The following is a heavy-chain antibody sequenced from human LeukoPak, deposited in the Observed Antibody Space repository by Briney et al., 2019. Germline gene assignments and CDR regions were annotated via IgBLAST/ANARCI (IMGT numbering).Heavy chain of an antibody. CDR3: ARDWGKYYFDS. V-gene: IGHV1-2*02. J-gene: IGHJ4*02. CDR1: GYTFTGYY. D-gene: IGHD3-16*01. CDR2: INPNSGGT. Sequence: ASVKVSCKASGYTFTGYYMHWVRQAPGQGLDWMGWINPNSGGTNYAQKFQGRVTMTRDTSISTACMELSRLRSDDTAVYYCARDWGKYYFDSWGQGTLVTVSS.